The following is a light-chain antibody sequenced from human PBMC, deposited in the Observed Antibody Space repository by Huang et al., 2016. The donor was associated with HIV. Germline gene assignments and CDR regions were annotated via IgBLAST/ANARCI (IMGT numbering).Light chain of an antibody. CDR1: QSISTY. Sequence: DIQMTQSPSSLSASVGDSVTISCRASQSISTYLNWYQQKPGKAPKLLIYSASSLQSGVPSRFSGSGSGTDFTLTISSLQPEDFATYYCQQSYSTPLTFGHGTKLDIK. V-gene: IGKV1-39*01. J-gene: IGKJ3*01. CDR2: SAS. CDR3: QQSYSTPLT.